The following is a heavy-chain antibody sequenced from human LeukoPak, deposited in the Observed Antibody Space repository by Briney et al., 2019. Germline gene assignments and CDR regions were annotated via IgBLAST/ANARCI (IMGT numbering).Heavy chain of an antibody. CDR1: GITLSSYW. Sequence: PGGSLRLSCVASGITLSSYWLSWVRQALGKGPEWVANIRGDGVEKYYVDSVQGRFTISRDNAENSLSLQMNSLRAEDTAVYYCARITNSGSYWVFDYWGQGTLVTVSS. J-gene: IGHJ4*02. CDR2: IRGDGVEK. CDR3: ARITNSGSYWVFDY. V-gene: IGHV3-7*04. D-gene: IGHD3-22*01.